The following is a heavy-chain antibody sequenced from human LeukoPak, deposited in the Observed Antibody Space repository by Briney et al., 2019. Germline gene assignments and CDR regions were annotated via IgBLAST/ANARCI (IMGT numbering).Heavy chain of an antibody. CDR1: GYTFTGYY. D-gene: IGHD2-21*02. CDR3: ARPYCGGDCNFDY. CDR2: INPNSGGT. V-gene: IGHV1-2*06. Sequence: GASVKVSRKASGYTFTGYYMHWVRQAPGQGLEWMGRINPNSGGTNYAQKFQGRVTMTRDTSSSTAYMELSRLRSDDTAVYYCARPYCGGDCNFDYWGQGTLVTVSS. J-gene: IGHJ4*02.